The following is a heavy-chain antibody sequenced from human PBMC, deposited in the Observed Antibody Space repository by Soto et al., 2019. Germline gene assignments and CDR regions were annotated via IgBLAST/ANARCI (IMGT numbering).Heavy chain of an antibody. V-gene: IGHV1-69*13. CDR3: ARQAGSYYYYYYGMDV. Sequence: SVKVSCKASGGTFSSYAIGWVRQAPGQGLEWMGGIIPIFGTANYAQKFQGRVTITADESTSTAYMELSSLRSEDTAVYYCARQAGSYYYYYYGMDVWGQGTTVTVSS. CDR1: GGTFSSYA. D-gene: IGHD6-19*01. CDR2: IIPIFGTA. J-gene: IGHJ6*02.